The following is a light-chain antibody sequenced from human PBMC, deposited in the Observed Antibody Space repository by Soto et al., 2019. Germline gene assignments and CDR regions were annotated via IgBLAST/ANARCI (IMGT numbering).Light chain of an antibody. V-gene: IGKV1-39*01. CDR2: AAS. CDR3: QQTLGTPQT. J-gene: IGKJ1*01. Sequence: DIQMTQSPSSLSASVGDRVTITCRASQSITSYLNWYQQKPGKAPELLIHAASSLQSGVPSRLSGSGSGTDFTLTVSSLQPEDFGTYYCQQTLGTPQTFGQGTKVDIK. CDR1: QSITSY.